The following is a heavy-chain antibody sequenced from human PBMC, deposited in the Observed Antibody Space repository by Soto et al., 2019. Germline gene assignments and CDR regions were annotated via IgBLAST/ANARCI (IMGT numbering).Heavy chain of an antibody. Sequence: QITLKESGPPLVKPTQTLTLTCTFSGFSLSTSGVGVGWIRQPPGKALEWLGLIYWNDDKRYSPSLESRLTITKDTSKNQVVLTMTNMDPVDTATYYCARGQYDFWSGYYEGDWFDPWGQGTLVTVSS. CDR2: IYWNDDK. V-gene: IGHV2-5*01. CDR3: ARGQYDFWSGYYEGDWFDP. CDR1: GFSLSTSGVG. D-gene: IGHD3-3*01. J-gene: IGHJ5*02.